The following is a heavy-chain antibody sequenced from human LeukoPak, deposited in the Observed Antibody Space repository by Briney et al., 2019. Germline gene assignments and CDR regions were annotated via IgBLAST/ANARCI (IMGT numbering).Heavy chain of an antibody. J-gene: IGHJ5*02. CDR3: AKGVYSGYDPTASDP. CDR1: GFTFSSYG. CDR2: ISYDGSNK. V-gene: IGHV3-30*18. Sequence: PGGSLRLSCAASGFTFSSYGMHWVRQAPGKGLEWVAVISYDGSNKYYADSVKGRFTISRDNSKNTLYLQMNSLRAEDTAVYYCAKGVYSGYDPTASDPWGQGTLVTVSS. D-gene: IGHD5-12*01.